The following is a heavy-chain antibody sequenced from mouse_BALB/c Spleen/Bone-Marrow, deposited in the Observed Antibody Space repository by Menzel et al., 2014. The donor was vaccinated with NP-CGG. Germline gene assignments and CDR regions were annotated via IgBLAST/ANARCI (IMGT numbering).Heavy chain of an antibody. D-gene: IGHD4-1*01. J-gene: IGHJ3*01. CDR2: INPRNGVT. CDR1: GYTFTSFS. CDR3: SRVDWDEAY. V-gene: IGHV1S81*02. Sequence: VKLKESGAELVKPGASVKLSCKASGYTFTSFSLYWVRQRPGQGLEWIGDINPRNGVTNFNERFKSKATLTVDKSSSTAYMQLSRLTSEDSASYYGSRVDWDEAYWGQGTLVTVST.